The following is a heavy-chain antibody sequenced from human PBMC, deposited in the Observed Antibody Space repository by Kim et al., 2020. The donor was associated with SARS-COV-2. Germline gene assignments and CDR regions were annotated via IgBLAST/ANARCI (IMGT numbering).Heavy chain of an antibody. V-gene: IGHV4-39*01. CDR1: GGSISSSSYY. J-gene: IGHJ4*02. CDR3: ARHGYDSSGYYYPTPYFDY. Sequence: SETLSLTCTVSGGSISSSSYYWGWIRQPPGKGLEWIGSIYYSGSTYYNPSLKSRVTISVDTSKNQFSLKLSSVTAADTAVYYCARHGYDSSGYYYPTPYFDYWGQGTLVTVSS. CDR2: IYYSGST. D-gene: IGHD3-22*01.